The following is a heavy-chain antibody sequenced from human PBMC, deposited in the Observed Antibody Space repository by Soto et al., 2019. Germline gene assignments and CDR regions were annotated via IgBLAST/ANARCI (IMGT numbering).Heavy chain of an antibody. D-gene: IGHD3-10*01. CDR3: ARGGALLLWFGEKGFDP. CDR1: GGSFSGYY. Sequence: PSETLSLTCAVYGGSFSGYYWSWIRQPPGKGLEWIGEINHSGSTNYNPSLKSRVTISVDTSKNQFSLKLSSVTAADTAVYYCARGGALLLWFGEKGFDPWGQGTLVTVSS. CDR2: INHSGST. J-gene: IGHJ5*02. V-gene: IGHV4-34*01.